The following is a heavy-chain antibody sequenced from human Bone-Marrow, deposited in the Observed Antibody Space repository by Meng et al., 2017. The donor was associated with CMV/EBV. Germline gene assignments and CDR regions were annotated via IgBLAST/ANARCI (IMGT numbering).Heavy chain of an antibody. J-gene: IGHJ6*02. CDR2: ISAYNGNT. CDR1: GYTFTSYG. Sequence: DSVKVYCKASGYTFTSYGISWVRQAPGQGLEWMGWISAYNGNTNYAQKLQGRVTMTRNTSISTAYMELSSLRSEDTAVYYCARSKTKPLTIFGVVINHYYYYGMDVWGQGTTVTVSS. D-gene: IGHD3-3*01. CDR3: ARSKTKPLTIFGVVINHYYYYGMDV. V-gene: IGHV1-18*01.